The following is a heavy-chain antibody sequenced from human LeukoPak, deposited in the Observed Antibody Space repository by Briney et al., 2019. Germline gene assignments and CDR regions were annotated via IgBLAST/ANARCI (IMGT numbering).Heavy chain of an antibody. CDR1: SSYA. CDR2: MYYSGST. J-gene: IGHJ3*02. V-gene: IGHV4-39*01. CDR3: ATGRNLEAFEI. Sequence: SSYAMSWVRQAPGKGLEWIGSMYYSGSTYYNPSFKSRVTISGDTSKNLFSLKLNSVTAADTAVYYCATGRNLEAFEIWGQGTMVTVSS. D-gene: IGHD4-23*01.